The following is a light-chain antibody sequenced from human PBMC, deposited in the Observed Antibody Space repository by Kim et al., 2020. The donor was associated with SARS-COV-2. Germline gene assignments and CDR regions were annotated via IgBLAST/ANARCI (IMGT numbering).Light chain of an antibody. CDR2: GAS. J-gene: IGKJ1*01. CDR1: QSVSSN. CDR3: QQYNTSPRT. Sequence: EIVMTQSPATLSVSPGERATLSCRASQSVSSNLAWYQQKPGKAPRLLIYGASTTATGIPARFSGSGSGTEFTLTISSLQSEDVAVYYCQQYNTSPRTFGQGTKVDIK. V-gene: IGKV3-15*01.